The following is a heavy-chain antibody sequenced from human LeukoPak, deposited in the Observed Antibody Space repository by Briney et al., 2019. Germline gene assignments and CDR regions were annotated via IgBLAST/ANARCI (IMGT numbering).Heavy chain of an antibody. D-gene: IGHD5-18*01. CDR1: GGSFSGYY. CDR2: INHSGRT. J-gene: IGHJ4*02. V-gene: IGHV4-34*01. Sequence: AETLSLTCAVYGGSFSGYYWSGIRQPPGKGVEWIGEINHSGRTNYKPSLKSRVTIYVDTSKNQFSLKLSSVTAADTAVYYCARGSGYSYGTVDYWGQGTLVTVSS. CDR3: ARGSGYSYGTVDY.